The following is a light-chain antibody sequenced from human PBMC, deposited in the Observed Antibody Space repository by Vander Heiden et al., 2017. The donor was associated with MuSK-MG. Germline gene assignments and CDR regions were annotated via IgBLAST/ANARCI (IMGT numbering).Light chain of an antibody. J-gene: IGLJ2*01. CDR2: QDT. V-gene: IGLV3-1*01. Sequence: SYELTQPPSVSVSPAQTASITCCGSRVWDKYTSRSQQWVGQSPVPVIDQDTKRPSGIPQRFSGSISRNTATLTISGTQDTDEAVYYCQAWDISAVLFGGGTKLTVL. CDR1: RVWDKY. CDR3: QAWDISAVL.